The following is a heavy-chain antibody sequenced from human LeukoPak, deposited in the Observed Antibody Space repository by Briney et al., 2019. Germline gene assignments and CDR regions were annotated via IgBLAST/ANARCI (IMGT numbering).Heavy chain of an antibody. J-gene: IGHJ3*02. V-gene: IGHV1-69*04. Sequence: SVKVSRKASGGTFSSYAISWVRQAPGQGLEWMGRIIPIFGIANYAQKFQGRVTITADKSTSTAYMELSSLRSEDTAVYYCARDQWSYYDSQPQRNAAFDIWGQGTMVTVSS. D-gene: IGHD3-22*01. CDR1: GGTFSSYA. CDR2: IIPIFGIA. CDR3: ARDQWSYYDSQPQRNAAFDI.